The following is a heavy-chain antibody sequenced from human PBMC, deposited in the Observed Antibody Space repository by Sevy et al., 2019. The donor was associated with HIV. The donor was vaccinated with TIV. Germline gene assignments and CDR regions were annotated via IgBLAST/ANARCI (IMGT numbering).Heavy chain of an antibody. CDR2: IYYSGST. D-gene: IGHD2-21*02. Sequence: SETLSLTCTVSGGSISSGGYYWSWIRQHPGKGLEWIGYIYYSGSTYYNPSLKSRVTISVDTSKNQFSLKLSSVTAADTAVYYCARLAYCGGDCYSEWFDPWGQGTLVTVSS. J-gene: IGHJ5*02. V-gene: IGHV4-31*03. CDR3: ARLAYCGGDCYSEWFDP. CDR1: GGSISSGGYY.